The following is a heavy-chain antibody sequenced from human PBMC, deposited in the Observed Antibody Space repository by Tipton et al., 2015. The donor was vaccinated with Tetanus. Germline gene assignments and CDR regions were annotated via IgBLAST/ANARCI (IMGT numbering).Heavy chain of an antibody. CDR2: ISSSGTTM. Sequence: SLRLSCAASGFNFKTLGINWVRQAPGKGLEWISYISSSGTTMYYADSVKGRFTISRDNAKNSLFLQMNSLRDEDTAVYYCVNFATSWGQGTQVTVSS. CDR3: VNFATS. V-gene: IGHV3-48*02. CDR1: GFNFKTLG. J-gene: IGHJ5*02.